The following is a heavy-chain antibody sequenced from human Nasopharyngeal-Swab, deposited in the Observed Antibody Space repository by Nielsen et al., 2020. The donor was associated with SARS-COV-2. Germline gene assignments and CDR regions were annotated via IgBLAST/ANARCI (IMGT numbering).Heavy chain of an antibody. D-gene: IGHD4-17*01. CDR2: IYTSGST. Sequence: SETLSLTCTVSGGSLSSYYWSWIRQPAGKGLEWIGHIYTSGSTNYNPSLKSRVTISIDTSKNQFSLKLSSVTAADTAVYYCARRGQVYGDMDYWGQGALVIVSS. CDR3: ARRGQVYGDMDY. V-gene: IGHV4-4*07. J-gene: IGHJ4*02. CDR1: GGSLSSYY.